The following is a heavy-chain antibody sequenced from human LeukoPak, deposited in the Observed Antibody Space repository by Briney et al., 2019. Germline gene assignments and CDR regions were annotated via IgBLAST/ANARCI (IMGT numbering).Heavy chain of an antibody. CDR1: GYTFTSYD. J-gene: IGHJ4*02. Sequence: ASVKVSCKASGYTFTSYDINWVRQATGQGLEWMGWMNPNSGNTGYAQKFQGRVTITRNTSISTAYMELSSLRSEDTAVYYCARDFRPLGGSGYSRAWVRRLDYWGQGTLVTVSS. CDR3: ARDFRPLGGSGYSRAWVRRLDY. D-gene: IGHD3-3*01. CDR2: MNPNSGNT. V-gene: IGHV1-8*03.